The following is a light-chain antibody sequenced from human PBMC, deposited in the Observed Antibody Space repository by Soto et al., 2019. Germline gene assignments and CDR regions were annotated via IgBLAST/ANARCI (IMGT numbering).Light chain of an antibody. Sequence: EIVLTQSPATLSVSPGERVTLSCRASQGVGSTLAWYRQQPGQAPRLLIYDAYIRATGVPARFSGSGSGTEFTLTISSLQSEDFALYYCQQYVTSPLTFGGGTKVDIK. CDR2: DAY. CDR1: QGVGST. V-gene: IGKV3-15*01. J-gene: IGKJ4*01. CDR3: QQYVTSPLT.